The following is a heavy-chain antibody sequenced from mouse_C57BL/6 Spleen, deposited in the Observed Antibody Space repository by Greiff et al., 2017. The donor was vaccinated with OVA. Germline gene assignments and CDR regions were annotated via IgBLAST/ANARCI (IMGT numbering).Heavy chain of an antibody. CDR2: IDPSDSYT. Sequence: QVQLQQPGAELVLPGASVKLSCKASGYTFTSYWMHWVKQRPGQGLEWIGEIDPSDSYTNYNQKFKGKSTLTVDKSSSTAYMQLSSLTSEDSAVYYCARCDYDRAWFAYWGQGTLVTVSA. CDR3: ARCDYDRAWFAY. J-gene: IGHJ3*01. CDR1: GYTFTSYW. V-gene: IGHV1-69*01. D-gene: IGHD2-4*01.